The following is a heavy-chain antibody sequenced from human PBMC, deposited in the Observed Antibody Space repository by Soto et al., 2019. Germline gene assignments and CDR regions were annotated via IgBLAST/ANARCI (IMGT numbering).Heavy chain of an antibody. Sequence: QVQLQESGPGLVKPSGTLSLTCAVSGGSISSSNWWSWVRQPPGKGLEWIGEIYHSGSTNYNPPLKSRVTISVDKSKNQFSLKLSYVTAADTAVYYCARDRSRDSSSPVFDYWGQGTLVTVSS. CDR2: IYHSGST. CDR1: GGSISSSNW. J-gene: IGHJ4*02. D-gene: IGHD6-6*01. CDR3: ARDRSRDSSSPVFDY. V-gene: IGHV4-4*02.